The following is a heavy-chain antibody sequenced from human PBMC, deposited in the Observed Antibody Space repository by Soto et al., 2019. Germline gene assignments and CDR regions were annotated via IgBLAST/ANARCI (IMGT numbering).Heavy chain of an antibody. CDR1: GGSVSSGSYY. CDR2: IYYSGST. Sequence: PSETLSLTCTVSGGSVSSGSYYWSWIRQPPGKGLEWIGYIYYSGSTNYNPSLKSRVTISVDTSKNQFSLKLSSVTAADTAVYYCARGRDDSSWSSAEYFQRWGQGTLVTVSS. J-gene: IGHJ1*01. CDR3: ARGRDDSSWSSAEYFQR. D-gene: IGHD6-13*01. V-gene: IGHV4-61*01.